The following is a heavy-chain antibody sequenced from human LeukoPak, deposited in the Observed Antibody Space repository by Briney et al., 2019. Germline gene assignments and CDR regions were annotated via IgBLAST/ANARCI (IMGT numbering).Heavy chain of an antibody. CDR1: GFTFSSYA. CDR3: AKDHCGGDCSYFDY. V-gene: IGHV3-23*01. Sequence: GGSLRLSCAASGFTFSSYAMSWVRQAPGKGLEWVSAISSSGGSTYYADSVKGRFTISRDNSKNTLYLQMNSLRAEDTAVYYCAKDHCGGDCSYFDYWGQGTLVTVSS. CDR2: ISSSGGST. D-gene: IGHD2-21*02. J-gene: IGHJ4*02.